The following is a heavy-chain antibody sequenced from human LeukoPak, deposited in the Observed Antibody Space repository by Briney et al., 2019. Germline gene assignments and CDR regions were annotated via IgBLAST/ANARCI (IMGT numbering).Heavy chain of an antibody. D-gene: IGHD5-18*01. J-gene: IGHJ6*02. Sequence: GRSLRLSCAASGFTFSSYGMHWVRQAPGKGLEWVAVISYDGSNKYYADSVKGRFTISRDNSKNTLYLQMNSPRAEDTAVYYCAKDRGGYSLKYYYGMDVWGQGTTVTVSS. V-gene: IGHV3-30*18. CDR1: GFTFSSYG. CDR2: ISYDGSNK. CDR3: AKDRGGYSLKYYYGMDV.